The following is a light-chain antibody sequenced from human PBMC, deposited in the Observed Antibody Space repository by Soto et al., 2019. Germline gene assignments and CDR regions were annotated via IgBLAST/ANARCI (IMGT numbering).Light chain of an antibody. V-gene: IGKV3-20*01. CDR1: QTVRNNY. CDR3: QQYGSSGT. CDR2: GAS. J-gene: IGKJ1*01. Sequence: VFTQSPGTLSLSPGERATLSCRASQTVRNNYLAWYQQKPGQAPPLLMSGASNRASGVPVRLSGSGSGTDFTLTIGRLEPEDFAVDYYQQYGSSGTFCQGTQVDIK.